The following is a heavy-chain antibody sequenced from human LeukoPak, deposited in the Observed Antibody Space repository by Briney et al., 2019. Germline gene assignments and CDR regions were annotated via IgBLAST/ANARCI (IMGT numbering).Heavy chain of an antibody. CDR3: ARLGPASSGWPESFDY. D-gene: IGHD6-19*01. CDR2: IKRDGSEK. CDR1: GFTFNSCW. J-gene: IGHJ4*02. Sequence: GGSLRLSCAASGFTFNSCWMNWVRQAPGKGLEWVANIKRDGSEKYYVDSVKGRFTISRDNAKNSLDLQMNSLRVEDTAVYYCARLGPASSGWPESFDYWGQGTLVTVSS. V-gene: IGHV3-7*03.